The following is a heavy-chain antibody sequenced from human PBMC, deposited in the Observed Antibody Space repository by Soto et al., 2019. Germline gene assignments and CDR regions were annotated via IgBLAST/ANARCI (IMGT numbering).Heavy chain of an antibody. CDR3: ARQRVAPAQYYFDY. Sequence: ETLSLICAVSGGCVSGCSDFWTWVRQRPGKGLEWIGYITDIGSTNYNPSLKSRLTISSDTTKNHFSLNLRSVTAADTAVYYCARQRVAPAQYYFDYWGQGIPVTVSS. V-gene: IGHV4-61*01. D-gene: IGHD2-2*01. J-gene: IGHJ4*02. CDR2: ITDIGST. CDR1: GGCVSGCSDF.